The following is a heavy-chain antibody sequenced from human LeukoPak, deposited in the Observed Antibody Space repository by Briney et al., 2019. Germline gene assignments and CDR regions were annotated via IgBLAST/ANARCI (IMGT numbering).Heavy chain of an antibody. Sequence: GGSLRLSCAASGFSFDDYAMSWVRQAPGKGLEWVSGINWSGVSTGYADSVMGRFTISRDNTKNSLFLQLHSLRAEDTAFYYCAKGKDTLNPYWYFDVWGRGTLVSVSS. J-gene: IGHJ2*01. CDR2: INWSGVST. D-gene: IGHD5-18*01. CDR1: GFSFDDYA. CDR3: AKGKDTLNPYWYFDV. V-gene: IGHV3-20*04.